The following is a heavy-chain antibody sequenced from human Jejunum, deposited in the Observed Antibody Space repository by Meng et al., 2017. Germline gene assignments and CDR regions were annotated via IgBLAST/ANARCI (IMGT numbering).Heavy chain of an antibody. Sequence: GGSLRLSCAASGFTFSSYPIHWVRQAPGKGLVWVSRINNDASSTSYAASVKGRFTISRDNTKNTLYLQMNSLRAEDTAVYYCGRGLYYGLDVWGQGTTVTVSS. CDR3: GRGLYYGLDV. CDR2: INNDASST. CDR1: GFTFSSYP. V-gene: IGHV3-74*01. J-gene: IGHJ6*02.